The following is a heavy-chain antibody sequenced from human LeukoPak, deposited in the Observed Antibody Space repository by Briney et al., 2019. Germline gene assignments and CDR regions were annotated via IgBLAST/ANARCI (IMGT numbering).Heavy chain of an antibody. Sequence: SGPTLVNPTQTLTLSCTFSGFSLSTSGVGVGWIRQPPGKALEWLALIYWNDDKRYSPSLKSRLTITKDTSKNQVVLTMTNMDPVDTATYYCAHSESDCSSTSCYYYYGMDVWGQGTTVTVSS. CDR2: IYWNDDK. CDR1: GFSLSTSGVG. V-gene: IGHV2-5*01. J-gene: IGHJ6*02. CDR3: AHSESDCSSTSCYYYYGMDV. D-gene: IGHD2-2*01.